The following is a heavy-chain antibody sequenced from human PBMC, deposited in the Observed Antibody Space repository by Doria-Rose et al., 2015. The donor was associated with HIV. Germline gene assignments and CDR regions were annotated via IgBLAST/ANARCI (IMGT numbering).Heavy chain of an antibody. CDR2: IFSDDER. V-gene: IGHV2-26*01. J-gene: IGHJ4*02. D-gene: IGHD6-13*01. CDR1: GVSLSSPGMG. Sequence: QITLKESGPALVKPTETLTLTCTVSGVSLSSPGMGVGWIRQPPGKALEWLANIFSDDERSYKTSLKSRLTISRGTSKSQVVLTMTDMDPVDTATYYCARIKSSRWYHKYYFDFWGQGTLVIVSA. CDR3: ARIKSSRWYHKYYFDF.